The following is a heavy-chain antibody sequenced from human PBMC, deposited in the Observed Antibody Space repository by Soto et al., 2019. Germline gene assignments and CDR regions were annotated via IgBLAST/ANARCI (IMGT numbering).Heavy chain of an antibody. CDR3: ARSDGYNFNWLDS. V-gene: IGHV1-8*01. Sequence: QVQLVQSGAEVKTPGASVKVSCKASGYTFASYDINWVRQAPGQGLEWMGWMNPNSGNTGYAQKLQGRLTMTSDPALSIGHMELSSLRNEDTAVYYCARSDGYNFNWLDSWGQGTLVTVSP. J-gene: IGHJ5*01. CDR1: GYTFASYD. CDR2: MNPNSGNT. D-gene: IGHD2-21*01.